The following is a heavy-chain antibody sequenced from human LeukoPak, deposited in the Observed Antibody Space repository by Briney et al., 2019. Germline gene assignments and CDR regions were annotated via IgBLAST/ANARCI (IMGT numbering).Heavy chain of an antibody. CDR2: ISGSGGST. D-gene: IGHD3-22*01. CDR3: AKGGMIVVVIAFDY. V-gene: IGHV3-23*01. CDR1: GFTFSSYA. Sequence: GGSLRLSCAASGFTFSSYAMGWVRQAPGKGLEWVSAISGSGGSTYYADSVKGRFTISRDNSKNTLYLQMNSLRAEDTAVYYCAKGGMIVVVIAFDYWGQGTLVTVSS. J-gene: IGHJ4*02.